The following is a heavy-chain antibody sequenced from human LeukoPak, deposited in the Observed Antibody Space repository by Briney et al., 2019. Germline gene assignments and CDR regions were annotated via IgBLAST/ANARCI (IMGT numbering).Heavy chain of an antibody. D-gene: IGHD5-12*01. CDR1: GGSISSSSYY. V-gene: IGHV4-39*01. Sequence: SETLSLTCTVSGGSISSSSYYWGWIRQPPGKGLEWVGSIYYSGSTYYNASLKSRVTMSVDTSKNQFSLKLSSVTAADTAVYYCARSNSGYDLYIDFWGQGTLVTVSS. CDR3: ARSNSGYDLYIDF. J-gene: IGHJ4*02. CDR2: IYYSGST.